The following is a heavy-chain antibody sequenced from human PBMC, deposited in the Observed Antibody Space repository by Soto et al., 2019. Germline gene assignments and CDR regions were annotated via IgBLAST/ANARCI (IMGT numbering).Heavy chain of an antibody. V-gene: IGHV4-31*03. CDR1: GGSISSGGYY. CDR2: IYYSGST. Sequence: PSETLSLTCTVSGGSISSGGYYWSWIRQHPGKGLEWIGYIYYSGSTYYNPSLKSRVTISVDTSKNQFSLKLSSVTAADTAVYYCARRSREGTRYYYGMDVWGQGTTVTVSS. J-gene: IGHJ6*02. CDR3: ARRSREGTRYYYGMDV.